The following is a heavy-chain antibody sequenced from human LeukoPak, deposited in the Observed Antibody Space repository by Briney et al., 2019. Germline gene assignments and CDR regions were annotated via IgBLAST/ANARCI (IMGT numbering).Heavy chain of an antibody. CDR2: VSWNSGNV. J-gene: IGHJ4*02. V-gene: IGHV3-9*01. CDR3: AKAVYGDFQSTVDY. Sequence: GGSLRLSCAASGFSFEDYAMHWVRQPPGKGLEWVSGVSWNSGNVGYADSVKGRFTISRDNAKNFLYLRMSSLRAEDTALYYCAKAVYGDFQSTVDYWGRGTLVTVSS. D-gene: IGHD4-17*01. CDR1: GFSFEDYA.